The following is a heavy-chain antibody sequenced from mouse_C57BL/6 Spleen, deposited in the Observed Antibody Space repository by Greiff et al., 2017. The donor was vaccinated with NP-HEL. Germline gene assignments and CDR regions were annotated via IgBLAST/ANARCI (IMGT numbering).Heavy chain of an antibody. D-gene: IGHD1-1*02. J-gene: IGHJ1*03. CDR3: ARGSTMAYVDV. Sequence: QVQLQQSGAELARPGASVKLSCKASGYTFTSYGISWVKQRTGQGLELIGEIYPRSGNTYYNEKFKGKTTLIADKSSSTAYMELRSLASEDSAVYFCARGSTMAYVDVWGTGTTVTVSS. CDR1: GYTFTSYG. CDR2: IYPRSGNT. V-gene: IGHV1-81*01.